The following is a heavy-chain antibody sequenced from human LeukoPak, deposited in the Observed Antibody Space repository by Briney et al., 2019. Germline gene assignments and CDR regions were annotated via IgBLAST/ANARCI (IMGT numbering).Heavy chain of an antibody. CDR2: ISWNSGSI. CDR3: AKEINVVVPAAAMDN. V-gene: IGHV3-9*01. D-gene: IGHD2-2*01. Sequence: SGGSLRLSCAASGFTFDDYAMHWVRQAPGKGLEWVSGISWNSGSIGYADSVKGRFTISRDNAKNSLYLQMNSLRAEDTALYYCAKEINVVVPAAAMDNWGQGTLVTVSS. J-gene: IGHJ4*02. CDR1: GFTFDDYA.